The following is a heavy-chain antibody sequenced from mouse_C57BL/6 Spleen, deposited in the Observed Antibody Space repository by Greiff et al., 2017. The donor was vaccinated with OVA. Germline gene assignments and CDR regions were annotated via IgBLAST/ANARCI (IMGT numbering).Heavy chain of an antibody. CDR2: ICRDGST. CDR3: AHTTEVEWFAY. CDR1: GFSFTSSG. D-gene: IGHD1-1*01. Sequence: QVQLKESGPGLVAPSQCLSITCTVSGFSFTSSGVSWVRQLPGKGLEWLGVICRDGSTNNHSAHITSLSISKDNSKSQVVLKLNSLQTDDTATYYCAHTTEVEWFAYWGQGTLVTVSA. J-gene: IGHJ3*01. V-gene: IGHV2-3*01.